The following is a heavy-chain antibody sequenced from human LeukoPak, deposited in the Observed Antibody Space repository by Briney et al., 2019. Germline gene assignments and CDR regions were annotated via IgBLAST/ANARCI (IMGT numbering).Heavy chain of an antibody. J-gene: IGHJ4*02. V-gene: IGHV3-23*01. CDR2: ISGSGAKT. D-gene: IGHD2-21*02. Sequence: GGSLRLSCTASGFTFSSYAMTWVRQAPGKGLEWVSSISGSGAKTYYADSVKDRITISRDNSKNTLYLQMDSLRAGDTALYYCAKDRQDVVVTAIRFDTWGQGTLVTVSS. CDR1: GFTFSSYA. CDR3: AKDRQDVVVTAIRFDT.